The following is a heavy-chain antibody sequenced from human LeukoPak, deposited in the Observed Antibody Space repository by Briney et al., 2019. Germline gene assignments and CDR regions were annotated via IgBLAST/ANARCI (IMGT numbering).Heavy chain of an antibody. CDR2: ISSSSSYT. V-gene: IGHV3-11*06. CDR3: ARDRRWDKVATARIHAFDI. Sequence: GGSLRLSCAASGFTFSDYYMSWIRQAPGKGLEWVSYISSSSSYTNYADSVKGRFTISRDNAKNSLYLQMNSLRAEDTAVYYCARDRRWDKVATARIHAFDIWGQGTMVTVSS. CDR1: GFTFSDYY. J-gene: IGHJ3*02. D-gene: IGHD5-12*01.